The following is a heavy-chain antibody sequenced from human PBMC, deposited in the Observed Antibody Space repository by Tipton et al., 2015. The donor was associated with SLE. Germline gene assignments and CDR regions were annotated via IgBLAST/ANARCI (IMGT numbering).Heavy chain of an antibody. CDR2: INTDGSGR. Sequence: GSLRLSCEASGFIFYNHWMSWVHQTPGKGLEWVASINTDGSGRYYVDSVKGRFTISRDNAKKSLYLQMNSLRVEDTAMYYCADVGDLAPWGQGTLVTVSS. D-gene: IGHD2-21*02. CDR3: ADVGDLAP. V-gene: IGHV3-7*01. CDR1: GFIFYNHW. J-gene: IGHJ4*02.